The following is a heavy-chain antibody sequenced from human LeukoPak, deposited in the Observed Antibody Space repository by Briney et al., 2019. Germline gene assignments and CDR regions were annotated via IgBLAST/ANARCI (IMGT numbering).Heavy chain of an antibody. Sequence: GGSLRLSCAASGFTFSSYWMSWVRQAPGKGLEWVANIKQDGGEKYYVDSVKGRFTISRDNAKNSLYLQMNSLRAEDTAVYYCAREDIVVVPAAIAYYYYGMDVWGQGTTVTVSS. D-gene: IGHD2-2*01. V-gene: IGHV3-7*01. CDR1: GFTFSSYW. J-gene: IGHJ6*02. CDR3: AREDIVVVPAAIAYYYYGMDV. CDR2: IKQDGGEK.